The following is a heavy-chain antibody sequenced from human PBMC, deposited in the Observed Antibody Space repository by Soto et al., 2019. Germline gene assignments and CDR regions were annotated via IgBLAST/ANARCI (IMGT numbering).Heavy chain of an antibody. V-gene: IGHV1-3*01. CDR2: INGGNGDT. D-gene: IGHD2-2*01. CDR3: ARGHCSSTSRQYDFDE. Sequence: ASVKVSCKASGYTFTGYAIHWVRQAPGQRLEWMGWINGGNGDTKYSQKFQGRVTITRDTSASTAYMELTSLGSEDTAVYHCARGHCSSTSRQYDFDEWGQGTPVTVAS. J-gene: IGHJ4*02. CDR1: GYTFTGYA.